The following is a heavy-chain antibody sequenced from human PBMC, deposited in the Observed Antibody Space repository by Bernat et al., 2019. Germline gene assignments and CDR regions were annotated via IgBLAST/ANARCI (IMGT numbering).Heavy chain of an antibody. CDR2: ISGSGGST. Sequence: EVQLLESGGGLVQPGGSLRLSCAASGFTFSSYAMSWVRQAPGKGLGWVSAISGSGGSTYCAGSVKGRFTISRDNSKNTLYLQMNSVRAEDTAVYYCAKDQNWRGQQLTTFDYWGQGTLVTVSA. CDR1: GFTFSSYA. J-gene: IGHJ4*02. V-gene: IGHV3-23*01. D-gene: IGHD6-13*01. CDR3: AKDQNWRGQQLTTFDY.